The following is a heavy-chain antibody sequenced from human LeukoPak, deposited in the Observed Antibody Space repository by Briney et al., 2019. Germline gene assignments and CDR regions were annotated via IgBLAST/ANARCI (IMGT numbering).Heavy chain of an antibody. J-gene: IGHJ4*02. D-gene: IGHD2-21*02. CDR1: AACIRRFY. V-gene: IGHV4-4*07. Sequence: LPLTRSVTAACIRRFYWTWVRQSVKKRLEWIGRIYTSGSTNYNPSLKSRVTMSVDTSKNQFSLKLSSVTAADTAVYYCALMAYCGGDCYGGYDYWGQGTLVTVSS. CDR2: IYTSGST. CDR3: ALMAYCGGDCYGGYDY.